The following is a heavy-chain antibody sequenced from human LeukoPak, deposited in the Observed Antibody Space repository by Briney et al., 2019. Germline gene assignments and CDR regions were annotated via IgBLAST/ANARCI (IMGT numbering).Heavy chain of an antibody. CDR3: ARASVVVTAISAGPYYFDF. D-gene: IGHD2-21*02. V-gene: IGHV4-31*03. CDR2: IYYSGST. J-gene: IGHJ4*02. Sequence: SQTLSLTCTVSGGSISSGGYYWSWIRQHPGKGLEWIGYIYYSGSTYYNPSLKSRVTISVDTSKNQFSLKLSSVTAADTPVYYCARASVVVTAISAGPYYFDFWGQGTLVTVSS. CDR1: GGSISSGGYY.